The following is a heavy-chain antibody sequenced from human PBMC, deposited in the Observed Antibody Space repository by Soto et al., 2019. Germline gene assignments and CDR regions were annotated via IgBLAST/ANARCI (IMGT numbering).Heavy chain of an antibody. CDR3: ARVRSSGISVFDY. D-gene: IGHD6-6*01. J-gene: IGHJ4*02. CDR1: GGSFSGYY. Sequence: SETLSLTCAVYGGSFSGYYWSWIRQPPGKGLEWIGEINHSGSTNYNPSLKSRVTISVDTSKNQFSLKLSSVTAADTAVYYCARVRSSGISVFDYWGQGTLVTVSS. CDR2: INHSGST. V-gene: IGHV4-34*01.